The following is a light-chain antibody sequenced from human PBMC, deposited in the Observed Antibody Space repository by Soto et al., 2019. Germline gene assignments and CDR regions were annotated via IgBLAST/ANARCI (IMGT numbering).Light chain of an antibody. CDR3: SSYVGSDNFV. Sequence: QSVLTQPPSASGSPGQSVTISCTGTSSDVGGYNYVSWYQQHPGKAPKLMIYEVTKRPSGVPDRFSGSKSGNTASLTVSGLQAEDEADYYCSSYVGSDNFVFGGGTKLTV. V-gene: IGLV2-8*01. CDR2: EVT. CDR1: SSDVGGYNY. J-gene: IGLJ3*02.